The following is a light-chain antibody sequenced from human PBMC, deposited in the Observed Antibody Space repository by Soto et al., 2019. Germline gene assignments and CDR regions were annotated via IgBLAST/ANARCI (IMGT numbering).Light chain of an antibody. V-gene: IGLV2-8*01. CDR2: EVT. Sequence: QSVLTQPPSASGSPGQSVTLSCTGTSSDVGGYNYVSWYQQHPGKAPKLMIYEVTERPSGVPDRFSGSKSGNTASLTVSGLQADDEAIYYCSSYAGSNTVVFGGGTKLTVL. J-gene: IGLJ2*01. CDR1: SSDVGGYNY. CDR3: SSYAGSNTVV.